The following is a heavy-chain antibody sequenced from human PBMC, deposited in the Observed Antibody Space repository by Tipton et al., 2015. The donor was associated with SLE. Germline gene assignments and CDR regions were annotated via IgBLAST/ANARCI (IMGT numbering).Heavy chain of an antibody. Sequence: TLSLTCTVSGGSISSSSYYWGWIRQPPGKGLEWIGSIYYSGSTYYNPSLKSRVTISVDTSKNQFSLKLSSVTAADTAVYYCANSPYCDYDWYFDLWGRGTLVTVSS. CDR2: IYYSGST. CDR1: GGSISSSSYY. J-gene: IGHJ2*01. CDR3: ANSPYCDYDWYFDL. V-gene: IGHV4-39*07. D-gene: IGHD4-17*01.